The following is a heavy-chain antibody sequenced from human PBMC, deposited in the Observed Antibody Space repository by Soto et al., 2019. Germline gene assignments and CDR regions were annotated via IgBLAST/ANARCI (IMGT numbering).Heavy chain of an antibody. J-gene: IGHJ6*01. CDR2: SIPIFGTA. V-gene: IGHV1-69*13. Sequence: GASVKVSCKASGVTFSSYAISWVRQSPGQGLEWMGGSIPIFGTANYAQKFQGRVTITADESTSTAYMELSSLRSEDTAVYYCARGLRGVIIHYSYYGMEVWGEGTTVIVSS. CDR3: ARGLRGVIIHYSYYGMEV. CDR1: GVTFSSYA. D-gene: IGHD3-10*01.